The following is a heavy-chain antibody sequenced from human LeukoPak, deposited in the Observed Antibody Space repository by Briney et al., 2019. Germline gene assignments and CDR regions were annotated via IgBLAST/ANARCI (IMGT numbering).Heavy chain of an antibody. CDR1: GYTFTGYY. J-gene: IGHJ3*02. D-gene: IGHD1-26*01. Sequence: ASVKVSCKASGYTFTGYYMHWVRQAPGQGLEWMGWINPNSGGTNYAQKFQGRVTMTRDTSISTAYMELRSLTSDDTAVYYCARAGLWELPRYAFDIWGQGTMVTVSS. CDR3: ARAGLWELPRYAFDI. V-gene: IGHV1-2*02. CDR2: INPNSGGT.